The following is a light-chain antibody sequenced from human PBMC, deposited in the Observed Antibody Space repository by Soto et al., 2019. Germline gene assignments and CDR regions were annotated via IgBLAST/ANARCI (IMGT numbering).Light chain of an antibody. J-gene: IGKJ4*01. CDR2: DAS. CDR1: QAISNY. CDR3: QQYDNLPLT. V-gene: IGKV1-33*01. Sequence: DIQMTQSPSSLSASVGDRVTITCQASQAISNYLNWYQQKPGKAPKLLIYDASKLETVVPSRFSGSGSGTDFTFTISSLQPEDIATYYCQQYDNLPLTFGGGTKVEIK.